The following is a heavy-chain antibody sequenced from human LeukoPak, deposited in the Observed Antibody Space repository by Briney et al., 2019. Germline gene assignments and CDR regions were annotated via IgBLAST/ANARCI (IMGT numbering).Heavy chain of an antibody. J-gene: IGHJ6*03. CDR1: GFTFSSYW. D-gene: IGHD1-26*01. Sequence: GGSLGLSCAASGFTFSSYWMSWVRQAPGKGLEWVANIREDGGEKYSVDSVKGRFTISRDNAKNSLYLQMNSLGPEDTAVYYCARDPYSGNYGNYYYYYMDVWGKGTTVTISS. V-gene: IGHV3-7*01. CDR3: ARDPYSGNYGNYYYYYMDV. CDR2: IREDGGEK.